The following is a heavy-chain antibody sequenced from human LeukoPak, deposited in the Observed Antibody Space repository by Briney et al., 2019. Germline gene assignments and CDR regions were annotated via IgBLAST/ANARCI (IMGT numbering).Heavy chain of an antibody. J-gene: IGHJ3*01. D-gene: IGHD6-19*01. CDR1: GYSSSRYW. CDR3: ARQAYSSGHDAFDF. Sequence: GEALKISWQGSGYSSSRYWIGWVRQMPGKGLEWMGIIYPGYSDTIYSPSFQGHVTISADKSISPAYLQWSSLKASDTAMYFCARQAYSSGHDAFDFWGQGTMVTVSS. V-gene: IGHV5-51*01. CDR2: IYPGYSDT.